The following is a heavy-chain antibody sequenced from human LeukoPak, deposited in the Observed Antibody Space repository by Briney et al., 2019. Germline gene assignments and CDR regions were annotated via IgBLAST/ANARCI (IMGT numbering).Heavy chain of an antibody. D-gene: IGHD6-13*01. V-gene: IGHV3-23*01. CDR2: ISGSGGST. J-gene: IGHJ4*02. CDR3: AKAHIAAAGTDFDY. Sequence: GGSLRLSRAASGFTFSSYAMSWVRQAPGKGLEWVSAISGSGGSTYYADSVKGRFTISRDDSKNALYLQMNSLRAEDTAVYYCAKAHIAAAGTDFDYWGQGTLVTVSS. CDR1: GFTFSSYA.